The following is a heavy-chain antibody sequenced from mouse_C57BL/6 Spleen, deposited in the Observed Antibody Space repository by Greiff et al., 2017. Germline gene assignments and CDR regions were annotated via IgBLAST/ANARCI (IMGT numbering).Heavy chain of an antibody. Sequence: EVQLVESGGGLVQPKGSLKLSCAASGFSFNTYAMNWVRQAPGKGLEWVARIRSKSNNYATYYADSVKDRFTISRDDSESMLYLQMNNLKTEDTAMYYCVRPAFQSSAMDYWGQGTSVTVSS. CDR3: VRPAFQSSAMDY. CDR1: GFSFNTYA. CDR2: IRSKSNNYAT. V-gene: IGHV10-1*01. J-gene: IGHJ4*01.